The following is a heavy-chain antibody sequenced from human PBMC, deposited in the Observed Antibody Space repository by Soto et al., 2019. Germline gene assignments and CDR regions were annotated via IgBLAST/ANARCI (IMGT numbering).Heavy chain of an antibody. CDR3: AKEETVISHYYYYYGMDV. J-gene: IGHJ6*02. CDR2: ISGTGGIT. CDR1: GFTFSSYA. V-gene: IGHV3-23*01. D-gene: IGHD4-4*01. Sequence: EVQLLESGGGLVQPGGSLRLSCAASGFTFSSYAMNWVSQAPGKGLEWVSVISGTGGITYHADSVKGRFTISRDNSKNTLYLLMDSLRAEDTAVYFCAKEETVISHYYYYYGMDVWGQGTTVTVSS.